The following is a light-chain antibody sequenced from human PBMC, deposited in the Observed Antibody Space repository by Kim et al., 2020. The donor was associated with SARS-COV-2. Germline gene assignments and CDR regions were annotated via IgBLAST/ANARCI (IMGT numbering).Light chain of an antibody. CDR1: SLRSYY. J-gene: IGLJ2*01. CDR3: NSRDSSGNHVV. Sequence: AFGQTVRITCHGDSLRSYYASWYQQKPGQAPVLVIYGKNNRPSGIPDRFSGSSSGNTASLTITGAQAEDEADYYCNSRDSSGNHVVFGGGTQLTVL. CDR2: GKN. V-gene: IGLV3-19*01.